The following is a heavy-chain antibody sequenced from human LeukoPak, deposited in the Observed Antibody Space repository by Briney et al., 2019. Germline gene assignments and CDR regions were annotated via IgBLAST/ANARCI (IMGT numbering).Heavy chain of an antibody. CDR3: ARASGDIVEQATLGSY. CDR1: GFTFSSYS. CDR2: ISSSSTSI. D-gene: IGHD1/OR15-1a*01. Sequence: GGSLRLSCAASGFTFSSYSMNWVRQAPGKGLEWVSSISSSSTSIDYADSVKVRFTISRDNAKNSLYLQMNRLRAEDTAVYYCARASGDIVEQATLGSYWGQGTLVTVSS. V-gene: IGHV3-21*01. J-gene: IGHJ4*02.